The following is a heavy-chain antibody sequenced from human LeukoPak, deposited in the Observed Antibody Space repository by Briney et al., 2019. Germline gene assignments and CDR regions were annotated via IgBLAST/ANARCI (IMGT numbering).Heavy chain of an antibody. CDR1: GFTFTSYA. V-gene: IGHV3-23*01. D-gene: IGHD1-26*01. CDR3: AKRGAEVGATVAPGDY. CDR2: ISGSGGST. J-gene: IGHJ4*02. Sequence: GGSLRLSCAASGFTFTSYAMSWVRQAPGKGLEWVSAISGSGGSTYYADSVKGRFTISSDNSKNTLYLQMNSLRADDTAVYYCAKRGAEVGATVAPGDYWGQGTLVTVSS.